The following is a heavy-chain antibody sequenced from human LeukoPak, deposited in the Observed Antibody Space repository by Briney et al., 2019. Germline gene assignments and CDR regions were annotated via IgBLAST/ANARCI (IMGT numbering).Heavy chain of an antibody. Sequence: ASVKVSCKASGYTFTSYGISWVRQAPGQGLEWMGWISAYNGNTNYAQKLQGRVTMTTDTSTSTAYMELRSLRSDDTAVYYCARLALAWFGELRGAFDIWGQGTMVTVSS. CDR1: GYTFTSYG. V-gene: IGHV1-18*01. CDR3: ARLALAWFGELRGAFDI. J-gene: IGHJ3*02. D-gene: IGHD3-10*01. CDR2: ISAYNGNT.